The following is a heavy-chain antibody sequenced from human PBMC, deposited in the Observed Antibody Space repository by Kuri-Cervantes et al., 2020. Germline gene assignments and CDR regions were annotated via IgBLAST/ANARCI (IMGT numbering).Heavy chain of an antibody. Sequence: LSLTCAASGFIFNDYAMHWLRQAPGKGLEWVSGIPCNRGCIAYADSVKGRFTISRDDSKSTLYLEMNSLRAEDTAVYYCARGDAFDMWGQGTMVTVSS. CDR2: IPCNRGCI. CDR3: ARGDAFDM. J-gene: IGHJ3*02. V-gene: IGHV3-9*01. CDR1: GFIFNDYA.